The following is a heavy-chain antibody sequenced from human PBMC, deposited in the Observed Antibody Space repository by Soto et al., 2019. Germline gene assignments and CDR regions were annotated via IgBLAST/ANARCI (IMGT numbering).Heavy chain of an antibody. CDR1: GGSFTSNNW. CDR2: IYRTGST. CDR3: AKKVYSSGWYPNPLDY. Sequence: SETLSLTCAVSGGSFTSNNWWTWVRQPPGQGLEWIGEIYRTGSTNYNPSLKSRVTISLDKSENQFSLKVTSLTAADTAVYYCAKKVYSSGWYPNPLDYWGQGTLVTVSS. J-gene: IGHJ4*02. D-gene: IGHD6-19*01. V-gene: IGHV4-4*02.